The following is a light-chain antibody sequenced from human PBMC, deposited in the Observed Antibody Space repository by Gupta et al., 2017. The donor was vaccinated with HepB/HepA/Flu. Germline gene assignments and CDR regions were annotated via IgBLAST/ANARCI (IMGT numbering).Light chain of an antibody. V-gene: IGKV3-15*01. CDR2: GAS. J-gene: IGKJ1*01. CDR1: QSVSSN. Sequence: EIVMTQSPATLSVSPGERATLSCRASQSVSSNLAWYQQKPGQAPRLLIYGASTRFTGTPARFSGSGSGTEFTLTISSLQSEDFATYYCQHYSNWPPWTFGQGTKVEIK. CDR3: QHYSNWPPWT.